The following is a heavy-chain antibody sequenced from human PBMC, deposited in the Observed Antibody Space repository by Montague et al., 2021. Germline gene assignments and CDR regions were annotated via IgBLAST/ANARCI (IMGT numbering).Heavy chain of an antibody. CDR2: ITLDGSST. Sequence: SLSLSFAASGFSFSSYWMHWVRQAPGKGLLWVSRITLDGSSTTFADSVKGRFTTSRDNAKATLYLQMNSLRVEDTAVYYCARNLASAAPGAFDIWGQGTMVTVSS. J-gene: IGHJ3*02. CDR3: ARNLASAAPGAFDI. V-gene: IGHV3-74*01. CDR1: GFSFSSYW. D-gene: IGHD6-13*01.